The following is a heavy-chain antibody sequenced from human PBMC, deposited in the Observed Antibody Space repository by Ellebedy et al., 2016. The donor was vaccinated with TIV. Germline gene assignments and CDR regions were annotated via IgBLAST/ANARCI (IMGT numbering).Heavy chain of an antibody. J-gene: IGHJ6*02. CDR2: ISGGPAYT. CDR3: ARDHAMAGHYYYAMDV. D-gene: IGHD6-19*01. CDR1: GFTFSPYS. V-gene: IGHV3-21*06. Sequence: GGSLRLSXAASGFTFSPYSMHWVRQAPGKALEWVSSISGGPAYTYYADSVKGRFTVSRDNAKNSLFLQMNSLTDEDTAVYSCARDHAMAGHYYYAMDVWGQGTTVTVSS.